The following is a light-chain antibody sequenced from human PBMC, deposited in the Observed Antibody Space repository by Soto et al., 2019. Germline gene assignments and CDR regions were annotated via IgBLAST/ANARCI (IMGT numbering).Light chain of an antibody. Sequence: QSVLTQPASVSGSPGQSMIISCTGTSSDVGSYNYVSWYQHHPGKAPKFMIYDVSNRPSGVSNRFSGSKSGNTASLTISGLQAEDEADYYCSSYTTSGTLVFGSGTKVTVL. J-gene: IGLJ1*01. CDR3: SSYTTSGTLV. CDR2: DVS. V-gene: IGLV2-14*03. CDR1: SSDVGSYNY.